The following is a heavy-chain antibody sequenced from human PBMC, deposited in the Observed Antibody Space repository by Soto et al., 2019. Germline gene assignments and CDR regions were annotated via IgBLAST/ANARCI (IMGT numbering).Heavy chain of an antibody. CDR1: GYTFTSYY. CDR2: INPRCGST. Sequence: GASMKVSFQASGYTFTSYYMHSVRQAPGQRLEWMGIINPRCGSTSYAQKFQGRVTMTRDTSTSTVYMELSSLRSEDTAVYYCAREKDTAMVNYYYYGMDVWGQGTTVTAP. CDR3: AREKDTAMVNYYYYGMDV. D-gene: IGHD5-18*01. V-gene: IGHV1-46*01. J-gene: IGHJ6*02.